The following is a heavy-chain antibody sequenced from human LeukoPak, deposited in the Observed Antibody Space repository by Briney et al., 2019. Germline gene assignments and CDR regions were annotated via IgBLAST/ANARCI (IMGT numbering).Heavy chain of an antibody. Sequence: PGGSLRLSCAASGFTFSSYSMNWVRQAPGKGLEWVSYISSSSSTIYYADSVKGRFTISRDNSKNTLYLQMNSLRAEDTAVYYCANNLNYYGSGPVGYWGQGTLVTVSS. J-gene: IGHJ4*02. CDR2: ISSSSSTI. CDR1: GFTFSSYS. CDR3: ANNLNYYGSGPVGY. D-gene: IGHD3-10*01. V-gene: IGHV3-48*01.